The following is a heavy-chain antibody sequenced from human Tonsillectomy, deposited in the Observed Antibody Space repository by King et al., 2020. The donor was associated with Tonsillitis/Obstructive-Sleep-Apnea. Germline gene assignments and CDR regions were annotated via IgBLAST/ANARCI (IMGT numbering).Heavy chain of an antibody. CDR2: IWYDGSNK. CDR3: ARDSLSIELVVYATSNWFDP. D-gene: IGHD2-8*02. CDR1: GFTFSSYG. V-gene: IGHV3-33*01. Sequence: VQLVESGGGVVQPGRSLRLSCAASGFTFSSYGMHWVRQAPGKGLEWVAVIWYDGSNKYYVDSVKGRFTISRDNSKNTLYLQMNSLRAEDTAVYYCARDSLSIELVVYATSNWFDPWGQGTLVTVS. J-gene: IGHJ5*02.